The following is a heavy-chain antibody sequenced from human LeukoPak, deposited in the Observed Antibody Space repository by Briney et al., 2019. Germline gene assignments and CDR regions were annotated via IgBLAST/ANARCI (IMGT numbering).Heavy chain of an antibody. CDR2: INHSGST. Sequence: SETLSLTCAVYGGSFSGYYWSWIRQPPGKGLEWIGEINHSGSTNYNPSLKSRVTISVDTSKNQFSLKLSSVTAADTAVYYCARGPPPIYYGSGSYFRYFDYWGQGTLVTVSS. CDR3: ARGPPPIYYGSGSYFRYFDY. CDR1: GGSFSGYY. J-gene: IGHJ4*02. D-gene: IGHD3-10*01. V-gene: IGHV4-34*01.